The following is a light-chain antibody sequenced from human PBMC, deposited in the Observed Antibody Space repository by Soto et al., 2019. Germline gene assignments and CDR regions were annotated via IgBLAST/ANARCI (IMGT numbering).Light chain of an antibody. CDR3: QQSYSTPT. CDR1: QSISSY. J-gene: IGKJ1*01. CDR2: AAS. V-gene: IGKV1-39*01. Sequence: DIQMTQSPSSLSASVGDRVTITCRASQSISSYLNWYQQKPGKAPKLRIYAASSLQSGVPSRFSGRGSGTDFTLTISSLQPEDFATYYCQQSYSTPTFGQGTKVQIK.